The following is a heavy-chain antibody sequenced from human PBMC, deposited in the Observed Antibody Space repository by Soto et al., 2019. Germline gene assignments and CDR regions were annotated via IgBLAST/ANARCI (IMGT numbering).Heavy chain of an antibody. CDR1: GGSFSGYY. CDR2: INHSGSN. J-gene: IGHJ4*02. CDR3: ARGARRGSGSYYFDY. V-gene: IGHV4-34*01. Sequence: QVQLQQWGAGLLKPSETLSLTCAVYGGSFSGYYWSWIRQPPGKGLEWIGEINHSGSNNYNPALKSRVTISVDTSKNQFSLKLSSVTAADTAVYYCARGARRGSGSYYFDYWGQGTLVTVSS. D-gene: IGHD1-26*01.